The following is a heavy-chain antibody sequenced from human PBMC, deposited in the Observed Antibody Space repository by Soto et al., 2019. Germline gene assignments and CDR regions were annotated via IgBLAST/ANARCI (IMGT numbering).Heavy chain of an antibody. V-gene: IGHV4-39*01. CDR2: IYYSGST. Sequence: SETLSLTCTVSGGSISSSSYYWGWIRQPPGKGLEWIGSIYYSGSTYYNPSLKSRVTISVDTSKNQFSLKLSSVTAADTAVYYCARSRGKYSYGNYFDYWGQGTLVTVSS. D-gene: IGHD5-18*01. CDR3: ARSRGKYSYGNYFDY. J-gene: IGHJ4*02. CDR1: GGSISSSSYY.